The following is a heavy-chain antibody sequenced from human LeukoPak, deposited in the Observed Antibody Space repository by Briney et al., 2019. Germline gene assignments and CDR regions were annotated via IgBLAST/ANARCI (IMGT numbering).Heavy chain of an antibody. J-gene: IGHJ4*02. Sequence: ASVKVSCKASGYTFTSYGISWVRQAPGQGLEWMGWISVYNGNTNYAQKLQGRVTMTTDTSTSTAYMELRSLRSDDTAVYYCARASPAVPAAKANYWGQGTLVTVSS. D-gene: IGHD2-2*01. CDR1: GYTFTSYG. CDR3: ARASPAVPAAKANY. V-gene: IGHV1-18*01. CDR2: ISVYNGNT.